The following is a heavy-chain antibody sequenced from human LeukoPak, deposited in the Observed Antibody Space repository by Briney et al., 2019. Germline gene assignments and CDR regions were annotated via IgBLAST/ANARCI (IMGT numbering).Heavy chain of an antibody. Sequence: SETLSLTCTVSGGSISTYYWSWIRQPPGKGLEWIGYIYYTGSTNYNPSLKSRVTISVDTSKNQFSLKLSSVTAADTAVYYCARDSGSGSYYPEPYFDYWGQGTLVTVSS. D-gene: IGHD3-10*01. CDR1: GGSISTYY. J-gene: IGHJ4*02. CDR3: ARDSGSGSYYPEPYFDY. CDR2: IYYTGST. V-gene: IGHV4-59*01.